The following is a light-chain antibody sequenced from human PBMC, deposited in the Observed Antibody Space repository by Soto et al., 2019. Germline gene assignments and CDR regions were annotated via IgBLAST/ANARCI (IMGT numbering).Light chain of an antibody. CDR2: GGS. CDR3: QQYGTLPLYI. Sequence: EAVLTQSPGTLSLSPGDSAALSCRASQTVSSSYIAWYQQKPGLAPRLLIYGGSNSATGIPDRFSGSGSGTDFTLTISRLEPEDFAVYFCQQYGTLPLYIFGQGTKLEIK. CDR1: QTVSSSY. V-gene: IGKV3-20*01. J-gene: IGKJ2*01.